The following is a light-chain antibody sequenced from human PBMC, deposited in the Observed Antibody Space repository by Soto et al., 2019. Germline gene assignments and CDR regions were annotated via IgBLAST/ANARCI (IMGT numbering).Light chain of an antibody. Sequence: DIQMTQSPSTLSASVGDRVTITCRASQSISYWLAWYQQKPGKAPKLLIHDASTLLSGVPSRFSGSGSGTEFILTIGSLQPDDFATYCCQHYKSYPWTFGQGTKV. CDR1: QSISYW. J-gene: IGKJ1*01. CDR2: DAS. V-gene: IGKV1-5*01. CDR3: QHYKSYPWT.